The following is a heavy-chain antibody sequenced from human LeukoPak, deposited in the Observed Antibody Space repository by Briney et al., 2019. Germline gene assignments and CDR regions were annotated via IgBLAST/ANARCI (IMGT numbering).Heavy chain of an antibody. CDR1: GFTFDDYG. V-gene: IGHV3-20*04. CDR3: ARLGRETGYSSGWHYYYYYMDV. D-gene: IGHD6-19*01. J-gene: IGHJ6*03. Sequence: GGSLRLSCAASGFTFDDYGMSWVRHAPGKGLEWVSGINWNGGSTGYADSVKGRFTTSRDNAKNSLYLQMNSLRAEDTALYYCARLGRETGYSSGWHYYYYYMDVWGKGTTVTVSS. CDR2: INWNGGST.